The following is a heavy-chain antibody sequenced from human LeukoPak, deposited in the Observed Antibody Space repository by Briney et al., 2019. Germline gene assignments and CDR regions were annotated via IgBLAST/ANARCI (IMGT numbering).Heavy chain of an antibody. CDR3: ARVLQNYYYLHV. CDR2: IYDSEST. V-gene: IGHV4-59*11. CDR1: GGSISSHY. D-gene: IGHD3-3*01. J-gene: IGHJ6*03. Sequence: SETLSLTCTVSGGSISSHYWSWVRLPPGKGLEWIGNIYDSESTHYKSSLKSRVTISVDTSKNQFSLRLSSVTAADTAVYYCARVLQNYYYLHVWGKGTTVTVSS.